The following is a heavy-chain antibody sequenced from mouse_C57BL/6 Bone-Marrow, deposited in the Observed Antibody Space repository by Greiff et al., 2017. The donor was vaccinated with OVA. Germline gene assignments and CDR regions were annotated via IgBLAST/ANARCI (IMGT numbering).Heavy chain of an antibody. J-gene: IGHJ1*03. CDR1: GYTFTSYW. V-gene: IGHV1-50*01. CDR2: IDPSDSYT. Sequence: VQLQQSGAELVKPGASVKLSCKASGYTFTSYWMQWVKQRPGQGLEWIGEIDPSDSYTKYNQKFKGKATFTVDTSSSSAYVQLSSLTSEDSAVYNCARDYCGSSYWYFDVWGRGTTVTVST. D-gene: IGHD1-1*01. CDR3: ARDYCGSSYWYFDV.